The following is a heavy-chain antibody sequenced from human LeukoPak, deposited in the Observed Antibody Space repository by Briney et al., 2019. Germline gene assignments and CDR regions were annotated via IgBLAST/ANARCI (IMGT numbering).Heavy chain of an antibody. CDR2: ISGRGSST. Sequence: GGSLTLACPASGFTFSSYAMSWVRQAAGKGLEWVSAISGRGSSTYYANSVQGRVTISRDNSKNTLYRQINSLRAEHTAVYYCAKSAEDSDEYYFDYWGQGTLVTVSS. V-gene: IGHV3-23*01. CDR3: AKSAEDSDEYYFDY. CDR1: GFTFSSYA. J-gene: IGHJ4*02.